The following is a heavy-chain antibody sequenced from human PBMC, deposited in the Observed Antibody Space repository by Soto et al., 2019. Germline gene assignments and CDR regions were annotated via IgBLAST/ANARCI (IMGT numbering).Heavy chain of an antibody. CDR2: IRSDGSGT. CDR3: ARVSLSVRGYRYCSDY. D-gene: IGHD5-12*01. CDR1: GFTFSSYW. J-gene: IGHJ4*02. Sequence: GGSLRLSCAASGFTFSSYWMHWVRQAPGKGLVWVSRIRSDGSGTSYADSVKGRFTISRDNAKNTVYLQMNSLRAEDTAMYFCARVSLSVRGYRYCSDYWGPGTLVT. V-gene: IGHV3-74*01.